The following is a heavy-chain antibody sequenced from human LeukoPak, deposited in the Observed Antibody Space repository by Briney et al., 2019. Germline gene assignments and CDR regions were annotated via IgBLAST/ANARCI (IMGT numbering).Heavy chain of an antibody. D-gene: IGHD5-12*01. CDR1: GFTFSSYG. CDR3: ARDQDIVATIAAYFDY. V-gene: IGHV3-30*03. J-gene: IGHJ4*02. Sequence: GRSLRLSCAASGFTFSSYGMHWVRQAPGKGLEWVAVISYDGSNKYYADSVKGRFTISRDNSKNTLYLQMNSLRAEDTAVYYCARDQDIVATIAAYFDYWGQGTLVTVSS. CDR2: ISYDGSNK.